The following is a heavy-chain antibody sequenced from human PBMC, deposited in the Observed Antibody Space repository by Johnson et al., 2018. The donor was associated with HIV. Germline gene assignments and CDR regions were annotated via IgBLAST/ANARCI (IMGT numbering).Heavy chain of an antibody. CDR3: PVDTEAFDI. Sequence: VRLVESGGGLVQPGGSLRLSCAASGFTVSSNHMSWVRQAPGKGLELVSVIYSGGGTYYEDSVKGRFTISRDNSKNTLYLQMNSLRAEDTAVYYCPVDTEAFDIWGKGTMVTVSS. D-gene: IGHD1-14*01. CDR1: GFTVSSNH. J-gene: IGHJ3*02. V-gene: IGHV3-66*02. CDR2: IYSGGGT.